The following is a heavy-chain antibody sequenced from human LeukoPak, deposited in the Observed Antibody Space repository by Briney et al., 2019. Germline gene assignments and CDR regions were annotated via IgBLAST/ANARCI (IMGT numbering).Heavy chain of an antibody. V-gene: IGHV4-59*08. D-gene: IGHD6-19*01. CDR2: IYYSGST. Sequence: SETLSLTCTVSGGSISSYYWSWIRQPPGKGLEWIGYIYYSGSTNYNPSLKSRVTISVDTSKNQFSLKLSSVTAADTAVYYCARQGVAGPFDYWGQGTLVTVSS. CDR1: GGSISSYY. J-gene: IGHJ4*02. CDR3: ARQGVAGPFDY.